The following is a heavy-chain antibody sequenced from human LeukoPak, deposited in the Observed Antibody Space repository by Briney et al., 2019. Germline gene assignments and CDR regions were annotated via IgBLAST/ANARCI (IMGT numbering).Heavy chain of an antibody. Sequence: PGGSLRLSCAASGFTFSSYWMSWVRQAPAKGLEWVANIKQDGSEKYYVDSVKGRFTISRDNAKNSLYLQMNSLRAEDTAVYYCASPGSGSTGQFDYWGQGTLVTVSS. V-gene: IGHV3-7*01. J-gene: IGHJ4*02. CDR1: GFTFSSYW. CDR3: ASPGSGSTGQFDY. CDR2: IKQDGSEK. D-gene: IGHD3-10*01.